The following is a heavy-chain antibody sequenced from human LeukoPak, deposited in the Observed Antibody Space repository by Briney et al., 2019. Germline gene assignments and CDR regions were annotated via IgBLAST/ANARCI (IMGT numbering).Heavy chain of an antibody. V-gene: IGHV1-69*04. CDR3: ARDLIVGATHFDY. CDR1: GGTFSSYA. Sequence: SVKVSCKASGGTFSSYAISWVRQAPGQGLEWMGRIIPILGIANYAQKLQGRVTMTTDTSTSTAYMELRSLRSDDTAVYYCARDLIVGATHFDYWGQGTLVTVSS. CDR2: IIPILGIA. D-gene: IGHD1-26*01. J-gene: IGHJ4*02.